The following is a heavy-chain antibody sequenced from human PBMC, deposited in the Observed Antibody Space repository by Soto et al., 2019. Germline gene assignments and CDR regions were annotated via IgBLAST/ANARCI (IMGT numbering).Heavy chain of an antibody. CDR2: IYHSGKT. V-gene: IGHV4-4*02. CDR3: ARSSGPLDY. Sequence: SETLSLTCTVSGIYISGSNWWSWVRQAPGKGLEWIGEIYHSGKTNYNPSLKNRVTISLDESKNQFSLKLNSVAAADTAVYYCARSSGPLDYWGLGTLVTVSS. CDR1: GIYISGSNW. J-gene: IGHJ4*02.